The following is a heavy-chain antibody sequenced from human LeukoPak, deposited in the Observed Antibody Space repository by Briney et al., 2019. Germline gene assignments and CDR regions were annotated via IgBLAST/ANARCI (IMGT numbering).Heavy chain of an antibody. J-gene: IGHJ4*02. Sequence: ASVKVSCKASGYTFTGYYMHWLRQAPGQGLEWMGWINPKSGGSNSPQKFQGRVTMTRDTSISTAYMELSRLRSDDTAVYYCAPGPVGGGGIYFDYWGQGTLATVSS. D-gene: IGHD3-16*01. CDR3: APGPVGGGGIYFDY. CDR2: INPKSGGS. V-gene: IGHV1-2*02. CDR1: GYTFTGYY.